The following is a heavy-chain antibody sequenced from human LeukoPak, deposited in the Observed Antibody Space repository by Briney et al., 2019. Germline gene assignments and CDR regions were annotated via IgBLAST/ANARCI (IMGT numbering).Heavy chain of an antibody. CDR1: GYTLTELS. V-gene: IGHV1-24*01. Sequence: GASVKVSCKVSGYTLTELSMHWVRQAPGKGLEWMGGVDPEDGETIYAQKFQGRVTMTEDTSTDTAYMELSSLRSEDTAVYYCATAGGPGAAVAATQFDYWGQGTLVTVSS. J-gene: IGHJ4*02. CDR2: VDPEDGET. CDR3: ATAGGPGAAVAATQFDY. D-gene: IGHD2-15*01.